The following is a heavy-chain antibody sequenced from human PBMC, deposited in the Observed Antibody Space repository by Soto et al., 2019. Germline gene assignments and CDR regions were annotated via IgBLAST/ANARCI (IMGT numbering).Heavy chain of an antibody. J-gene: IGHJ4*02. V-gene: IGHV3-66*04. CDR3: AGRLTTAASLDY. CDR2: IYSGGTT. D-gene: IGHD3-9*01. Sequence: PGGSLRLSCAASGFTFSTYAMAWVRQAPGKGLEWVSIIYSGGTTVYADSVKGRFTISRDSSKNTIYFQMDSLRAEDTAIYYCAGRLTTAASLDYWGRGTLVTVS. CDR1: GFTFSTYA.